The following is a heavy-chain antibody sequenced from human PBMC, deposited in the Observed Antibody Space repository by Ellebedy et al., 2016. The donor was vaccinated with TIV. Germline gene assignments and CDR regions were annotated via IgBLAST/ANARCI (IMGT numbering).Heavy chain of an antibody. Sequence: SETLSLXCAVNSGSFTAFYWSSVRQSPGQGLQWLAEINHSGTTNYNPSLDSRVTISVDPSRKQFSLRVTSVTAADTAVYYCGRGRYWGFDVWGQGTVVTVSS. V-gene: IGHV4-34*01. CDR3: GRGRYWGFDV. CDR2: INHSGTT. D-gene: IGHD2-21*01. CDR1: SGSFTAFY. J-gene: IGHJ3*01.